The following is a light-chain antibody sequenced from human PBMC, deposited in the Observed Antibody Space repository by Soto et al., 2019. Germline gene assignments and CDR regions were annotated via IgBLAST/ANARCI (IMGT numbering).Light chain of an antibody. Sequence: DIQMTQSPSSLSASVGDSVTITCRASQNIIKYLNWYQQKPGKAPNLLISGATSWQTGVPSRFSGAGSETDCTLTISSLQPEEFAIYFCQQTYTTPPTFGQGTKVEIK. CDR1: QNIIKY. V-gene: IGKV1-39*01. CDR3: QQTYTTPPT. J-gene: IGKJ1*01. CDR2: GAT.